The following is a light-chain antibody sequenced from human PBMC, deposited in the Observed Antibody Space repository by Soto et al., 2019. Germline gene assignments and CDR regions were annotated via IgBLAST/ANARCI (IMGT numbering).Light chain of an antibody. V-gene: IGKV1-5*01. Sequence: DIQMTQSPSTLSGSVGDRFTITCRASQTISSWLAWYQQKPGTAPKLLIYHASTLESGVPSRFSGSGSGTEFTLTISSLQPDDFATYYCHQYNSYSFGQGTTVDIK. CDR2: HAS. J-gene: IGKJ1*01. CDR3: HQYNSYS. CDR1: QTISSW.